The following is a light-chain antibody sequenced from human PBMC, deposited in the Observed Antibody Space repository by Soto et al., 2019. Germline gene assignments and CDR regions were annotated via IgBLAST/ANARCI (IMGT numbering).Light chain of an antibody. CDR3: QQYYNTPQT. Sequence: DSAMTQSPDSLAVSLGERTTINCKSSQSVLYSSNNKDYLAWYQQKPGQRPKLLIYWASTRESGVPDRFSGSGSGTDFTLTISSLQAEDVAVYYCQQYYNTPQTFGQGTKVEIK. V-gene: IGKV4-1*01. CDR2: WAS. CDR1: QSVLYSSNNKDY. J-gene: IGKJ1*01.